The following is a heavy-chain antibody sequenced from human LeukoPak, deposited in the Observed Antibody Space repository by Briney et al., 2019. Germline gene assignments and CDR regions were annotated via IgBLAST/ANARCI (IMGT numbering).Heavy chain of an antibody. CDR2: ISTYNGNT. CDR1: GYTFTTYG. Sequence: ASVNVSCKASGYTFTTYGISWVRQAPGQGLEWSGWISTYNGNTNYAQNLQGRVTMTTDTSTSTAYMERRSRRSDDTAVYYWAGGAYYYDSSLDYWGQGTLVTVSS. D-gene: IGHD3-22*01. J-gene: IGHJ4*02. CDR3: AGGAYYYDSSLDY. V-gene: IGHV1-18*01.